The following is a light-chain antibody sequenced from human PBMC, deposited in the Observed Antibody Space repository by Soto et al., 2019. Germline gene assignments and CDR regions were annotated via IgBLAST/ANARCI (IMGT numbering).Light chain of an antibody. Sequence: QSVVTQPASLSWSPGQSITISFTGTRREVVGYNYVSWYQHHPGKAPKLIIYDVSNRPSGVSIRFSGSKSDNTASLTISGLQPEDEADYHCSSYTTSNTRQIVFGTGTKVTVL. CDR1: RREVVGYNY. CDR2: DVS. V-gene: IGLV2-14*03. J-gene: IGLJ1*01. CDR3: SSYTTSNTRQIV.